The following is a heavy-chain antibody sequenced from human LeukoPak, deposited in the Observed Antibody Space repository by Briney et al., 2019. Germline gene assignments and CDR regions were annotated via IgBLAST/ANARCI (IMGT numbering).Heavy chain of an antibody. CDR2: INPDTGGT. CDR3: ARATAENDH. Sequence: ASVKVSCKASGYTFTDYYMHWVRQAPGQGLEWMGWINPDTGGTSYAQKFQGRVTMTRDTSISTVNMELSRLTSDDTAVYYCARATAENDHWGQGTLVTVSS. J-gene: IGHJ4*02. CDR1: GYTFTDYY. V-gene: IGHV1-2*02. D-gene: IGHD1-14*01.